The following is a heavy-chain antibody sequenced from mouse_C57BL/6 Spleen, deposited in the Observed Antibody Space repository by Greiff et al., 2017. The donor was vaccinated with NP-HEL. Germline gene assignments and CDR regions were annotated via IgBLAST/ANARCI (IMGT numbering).Heavy chain of an antibody. D-gene: IGHD2-3*01. CDR2: IDPSDSYT. J-gene: IGHJ4*01. CDR3: ARDGYYVMDY. Sequence: VQLQQPGAELVMPGASVKLSCKASGYTFTSYWMHWVKQRPGQGLEWIGEIDPSDSYTNYNQKFKGKSTLTVDKSSSTAYMQLSSLTSEDSAVYYCARDGYYVMDYWGQGTSVTVSS. CDR1: GYTFTSYW. V-gene: IGHV1-69*01.